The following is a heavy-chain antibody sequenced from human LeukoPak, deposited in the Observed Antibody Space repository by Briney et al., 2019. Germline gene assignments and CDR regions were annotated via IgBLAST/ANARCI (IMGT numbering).Heavy chain of an antibody. V-gene: IGHV4-38-2*02. CDR2: IYHSGST. CDR3: ARDHYPNVVPI. Sequence: KPSETLSLTCTVSGYSISSGYYWGWIRQPPGKGLEWIGSIYHSGSTYYNPSLKSRVTISVDTSKNQFSLKLSSVTAADTAVYYCARDHYPNVVPIWGQGTLVTVSS. J-gene: IGHJ4*02. CDR1: GYSISSGYY. D-gene: IGHD2-15*01.